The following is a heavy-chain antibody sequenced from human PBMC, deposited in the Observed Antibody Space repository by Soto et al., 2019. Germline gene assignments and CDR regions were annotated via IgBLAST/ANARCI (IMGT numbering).Heavy chain of an antibody. CDR3: VRDLAKGGGSAGFDY. D-gene: IGHD2-15*01. V-gene: IGHV1-2*02. Sequence: GASVKVSCKASGYTFTGYYIHWVRQAPGQGLEWMGWINPNSGGTKYPQKFQGRVTMTRDTSIRTVYMSLTGLKSDDTAVYFCVRDLAKGGGSAGFDYWGQGTLVTVSS. CDR2: INPNSGGT. J-gene: IGHJ4*02. CDR1: GYTFTGYY.